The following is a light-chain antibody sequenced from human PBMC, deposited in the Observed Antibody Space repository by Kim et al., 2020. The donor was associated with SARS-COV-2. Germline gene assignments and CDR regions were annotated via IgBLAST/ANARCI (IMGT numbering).Light chain of an antibody. Sequence: ESVVDRVTMTCRASQDIKNNLLWLQQKPGKAPRSLIYAASSLQSGVPSKFSGSGSGTDFTLTISSLQPEDFATYYCQQYQSYPVTFGQGTRLELK. V-gene: IGKV1-16*02. CDR2: AAS. CDR3: QQYQSYPVT. J-gene: IGKJ5*01. CDR1: QDIKNN.